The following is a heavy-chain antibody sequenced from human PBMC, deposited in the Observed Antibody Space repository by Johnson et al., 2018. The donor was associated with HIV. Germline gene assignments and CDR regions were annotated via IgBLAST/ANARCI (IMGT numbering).Heavy chain of an antibody. D-gene: IGHD6-13*01. V-gene: IGHV3-11*04. J-gene: IGHJ3*02. CDR3: ARDPGSSSRGAFDI. CDR1: GFTFSDYY. Sequence: VQLVESGGGLVKPGGSLRLSCAASGFTFSDYYMSWIRQAPGKGLEWVSYISSSGSPIYSADSVKGLFTISRDNAKNSLYLQMNSLRAGDTAVYYCARDPGSSSRGAFDIWGQGTMVTVSS. CDR2: ISSSGSPI.